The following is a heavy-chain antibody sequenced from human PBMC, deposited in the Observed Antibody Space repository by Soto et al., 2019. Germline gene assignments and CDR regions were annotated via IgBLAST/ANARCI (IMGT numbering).Heavy chain of an antibody. V-gene: IGHV1-18*04. CDR2: LNTGDGNT. J-gene: IGHJ4*02. D-gene: IGHD2-8*01. CDR1: GYSFSTYG. Sequence: QVLLVQSGAEVKKPGASVKVSCKASGYSFSTYGVSWVRQAPGQGLEWMGWLNTGDGNTAYAQKLQGRITLTTDPSTTTAYMELRSLRSDDTAIYYCARGKNNGSARDVFDHWGQGTVVTVSS. CDR3: ARGKNNGSARDVFDH.